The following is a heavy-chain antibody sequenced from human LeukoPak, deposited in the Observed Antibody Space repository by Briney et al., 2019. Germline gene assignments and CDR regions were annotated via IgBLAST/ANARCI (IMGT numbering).Heavy chain of an antibody. CDR2: IYYSGST. D-gene: IGHD1-26*01. V-gene: IGHV4-39*07. Sequence: SETLSLTCTVSGGSISSSSYFWGWIRQPPGKGLEWIGTIYYSGSTYYNPSLKSRVTISIDTSKNQFSLKLSSVTAADTAVYYCARNIEWDVGPSFDYWGLGTLVTVSS. CDR3: ARNIEWDVGPSFDY. J-gene: IGHJ4*02. CDR1: GGSISSSSYF.